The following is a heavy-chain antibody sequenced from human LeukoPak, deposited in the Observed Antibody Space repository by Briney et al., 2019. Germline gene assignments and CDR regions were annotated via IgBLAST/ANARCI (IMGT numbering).Heavy chain of an antibody. CDR3: ATTIGYSSDWYGWFDH. Sequence: GESLKISRKGFGHSFTKYWIAWARQMPGKGLEWMGIIYPGDYETRHNPSLQGQVTISAAKSITTACLYWSSLKASDTAMYYCATTIGYSSDWYGWFDHWGQGTLVTVSS. CDR2: IYPGDYET. J-gene: IGHJ5*02. D-gene: IGHD6-19*01. V-gene: IGHV5-51*01. CDR1: GHSFTKYW.